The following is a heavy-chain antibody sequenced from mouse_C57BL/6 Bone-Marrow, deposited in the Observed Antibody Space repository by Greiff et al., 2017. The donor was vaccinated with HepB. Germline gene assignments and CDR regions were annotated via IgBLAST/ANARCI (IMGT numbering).Heavy chain of an antibody. V-gene: IGHV1-47*01. CDR1: GYTFTTYP. D-gene: IGHD2-1*01. CDR3: ARGFLPYYAMDY. Sequence: VMLVESGAELVKPGASVKMSCKASGYTFTTYPIEWMKQNHGKSLEWIGNFHPYNDDTKYNEKFKGKATLTVEKSSSTVYLELSRLTSEDSAVYDWARGFLPYYAMDYWGQGTSVTVSS. J-gene: IGHJ4*01. CDR2: FHPYNDDT.